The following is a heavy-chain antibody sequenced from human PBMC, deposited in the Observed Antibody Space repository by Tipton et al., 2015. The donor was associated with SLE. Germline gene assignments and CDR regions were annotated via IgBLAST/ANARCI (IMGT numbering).Heavy chain of an antibody. CDR2: ISSSSSYI. CDR3: ARDRGSTSCIEY. CDR1: GFTFSSYS. V-gene: IGHV3-21*01. D-gene: IGHD2-2*01. Sequence: GSLRLSCAASGFTFSSYSMNWVRQAPGKGLEWVSSISSSSSYIYYADSVKGRFTISRDNAKNSLYLQMNSLRAEDTAVYYCARDRGSTSCIEYWGQGTLVTVSS. J-gene: IGHJ4*02.